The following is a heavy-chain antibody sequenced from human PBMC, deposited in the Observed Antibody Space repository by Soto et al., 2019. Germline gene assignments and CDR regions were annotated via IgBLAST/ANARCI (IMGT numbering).Heavy chain of an antibody. Sequence: ASVKVSCKASGYTFTSYGISWVRQAPGQGLECMGWINANSGNTNYAQKFQGRVTMTRDTSISTAYMELSRLRSDDTAVYYCARGVRVAAAGTAYYYYYMDVWGKGTTVTVSS. V-gene: IGHV1-18*01. CDR2: INANSGNT. CDR1: GYTFTSYG. J-gene: IGHJ6*03. CDR3: ARGVRVAAAGTAYYYYYMDV. D-gene: IGHD6-13*01.